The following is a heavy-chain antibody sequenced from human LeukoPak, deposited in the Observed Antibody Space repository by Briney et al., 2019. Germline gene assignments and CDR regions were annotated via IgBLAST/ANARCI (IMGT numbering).Heavy chain of an antibody. J-gene: IGHJ6*03. V-gene: IGHV3-30*02. Sequence: TGGSLRLSCAASGFSFTRYGIHWLRQAPGKGLEWVTFIRYDGSNKYYADSVKGRFTISRDNSKNTVYLQMNSLRAEDTAMYYCAKDLLYCTDTTCRDFFYYYMDLWGKGTTVTVSS. CDR2: IRYDGSNK. CDR1: GFSFTRYG. CDR3: AKDLLYCTDTTCRDFFYYYMDL. D-gene: IGHD2-8*02.